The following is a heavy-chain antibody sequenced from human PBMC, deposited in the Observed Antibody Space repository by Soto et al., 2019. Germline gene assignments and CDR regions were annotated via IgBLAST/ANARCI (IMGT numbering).Heavy chain of an antibody. CDR2: ISYDGSNK. CDR1: GFTFSSYA. V-gene: IGHV3-30-3*01. Sequence: VGSLRLSCAASGFTFSSYAMHWVRQAPGKGLEWVAVISYDGSNKYYADSVKGRFTISRDNSKKTLYLQMNSLRAEDTAVYYCARGPSSLTRFDYWGQGTLVTVSS. J-gene: IGHJ4*02. CDR3: ARGPSSLTRFDY. D-gene: IGHD2-2*01.